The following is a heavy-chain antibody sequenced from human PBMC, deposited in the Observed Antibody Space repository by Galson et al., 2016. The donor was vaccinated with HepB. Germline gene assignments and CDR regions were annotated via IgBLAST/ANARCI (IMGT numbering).Heavy chain of an antibody. J-gene: IGHJ4*02. CDR1: GFAVFNNY. V-gene: IGHV3-66*01. CDR2: IYSGGSI. D-gene: IGHD3-3*01. Sequence: SLRLSCAASGFAVFNNYMTWVRQAPGKGLEWVSLIYSGGSIHYADSVKGRFTISRDSSKNTLYLQMNNLRAEDTAVYYCARSQISGVVNGPYWGQGTLVTVSS. CDR3: ARSQISGVVNGPY.